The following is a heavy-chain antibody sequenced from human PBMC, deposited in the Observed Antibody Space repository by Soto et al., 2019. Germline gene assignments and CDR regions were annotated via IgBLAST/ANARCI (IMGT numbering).Heavy chain of an antibody. J-gene: IGHJ4*02. Sequence: GGSLRLSCAASGFTFSSYAMSWVRQAPGKGLEWVSAISGSGGSTYYADSVKGRFTISRDNSKNTLYLQMNSLRAVDMAVYYCAKDRLRQLEHDDCWGQGTLVTVSS. V-gene: IGHV3-23*01. CDR2: ISGSGGST. CDR1: GFTFSSYA. D-gene: IGHD6-13*01. CDR3: AKDRLRQLEHDDC.